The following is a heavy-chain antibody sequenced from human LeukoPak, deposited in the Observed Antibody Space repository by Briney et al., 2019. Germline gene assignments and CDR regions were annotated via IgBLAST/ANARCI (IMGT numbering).Heavy chain of an antibody. Sequence: ASVKVSCKASGYTFTSNYIHWVRQAPGQGLEWMGMIYPRDGSTSYAQKFQGRVIVTRDTSTSTVHMELSGLRSEDTAAYYCARDQEGFDYWGQGTLVTVSS. CDR3: ARDQEGFDY. CDR1: GYTFTSNY. V-gene: IGHV1-46*01. J-gene: IGHJ4*02. CDR2: IYPRDGST.